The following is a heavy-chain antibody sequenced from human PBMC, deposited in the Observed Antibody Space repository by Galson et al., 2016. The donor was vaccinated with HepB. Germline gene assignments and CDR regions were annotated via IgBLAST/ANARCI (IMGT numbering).Heavy chain of an antibody. Sequence: SLRLSCAASGFTFSSYWMSWVRQAPGKGLEWVANIKQDGSEKYYVDSVKGRFTISRDNAKNSLYLQMNSLRAEGTAVYYCPRVGVSANYDFWSGYYGHYNMDVWGQGTTVTVSS. CDR1: GFTFSSYW. CDR3: PRVGVSANYDFWSGYYGHYNMDV. J-gene: IGHJ6*02. CDR2: IKQDGSEK. D-gene: IGHD3-3*01. V-gene: IGHV3-7*01.